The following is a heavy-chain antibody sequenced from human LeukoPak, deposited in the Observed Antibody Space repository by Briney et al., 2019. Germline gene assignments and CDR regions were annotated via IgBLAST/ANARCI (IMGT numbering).Heavy chain of an antibody. D-gene: IGHD6-6*01. CDR2: ISSSGSTI. Sequence: PGGSLRLSCAASGFTFNDYYMSWIRQAPGKGLEWVSYISSSGSTIYYADSVKGRFTISRDNAKNSLYLQMNSLRAEDTAVYYCASSRSSYLFDYWGQGTLVTVSS. V-gene: IGHV3-11*04. CDR3: ASSRSSYLFDY. J-gene: IGHJ4*02. CDR1: GFTFNDYY.